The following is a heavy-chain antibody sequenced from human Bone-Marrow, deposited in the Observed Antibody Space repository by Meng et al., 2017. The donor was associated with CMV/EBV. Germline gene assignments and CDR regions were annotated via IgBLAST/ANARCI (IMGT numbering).Heavy chain of an antibody. V-gene: IGHV1-2*02. J-gene: IGHJ4*02. Sequence: QGQLVKAGAEMKKPGASAKVSCTTSGFTFSDYYIHWVRQAPGQGLEWMGWVNSKNEATNYARKFQGRVSMTRDTSISTAHMELSRLMSDDTAVYYCVRSSGWSLFDYWGQGTLVTVSS. CDR2: VNSKNEAT. CDR1: GFTFSDYY. CDR3: VRSSGWSLFDY. D-gene: IGHD6-19*01.